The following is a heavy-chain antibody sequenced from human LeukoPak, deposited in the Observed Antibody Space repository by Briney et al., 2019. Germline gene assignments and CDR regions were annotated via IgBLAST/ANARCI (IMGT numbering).Heavy chain of an antibody. V-gene: IGHV1-69*13. J-gene: IGHJ5*02. CDR3: ARACSSGFNWFYP. Sequence: SVKVSCKASGGTFSSYAISWVRQAPGQGLEWMGGIIPIFGTANYAQKFQGRVTITADESTSTAYMELSSLRSEDTAVYYCARACSSGFNWFYPWGQGTLVTVSS. CDR2: IIPIFGTA. CDR1: GGTFSSYA. D-gene: IGHD6-19*01.